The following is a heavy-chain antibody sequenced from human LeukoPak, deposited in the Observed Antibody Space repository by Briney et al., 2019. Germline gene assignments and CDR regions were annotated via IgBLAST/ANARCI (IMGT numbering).Heavy chain of an antibody. CDR3: ARQFSGYHYYFDY. D-gene: IGHD5-12*01. J-gene: IGHJ4*02. CDR2: IYYSGST. V-gene: IGHV4-59*08. CDR1: GGSFSSYY. Sequence: PSETLSLTCAVYGGSFSSYYWSWLRQPPGKGLEWIGYIYYSGSTDYNPSLKSRVTMSVATSKNEFSLNLSSVTAADTAVYFCARQFSGYHYYFDYWGQGNLVTVSS.